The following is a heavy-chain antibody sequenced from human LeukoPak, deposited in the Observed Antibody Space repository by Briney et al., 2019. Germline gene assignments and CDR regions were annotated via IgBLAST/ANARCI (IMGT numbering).Heavy chain of an antibody. CDR1: GGSFSGYY. J-gene: IGHJ4*02. D-gene: IGHD4-17*01. CDR2: IYYSGST. CDR3: ARARDYGDSNFDY. V-gene: IGHV4-31*11. Sequence: PSETLSLTCAVYGGSFSGYYWSWIRQHPGKGLEWIGYIYYSGSTYYNPSLKSRVTISVDTSKNQFSLKLSSVTAADTAVYYCARARDYGDSNFDYWGQGTLVTVSS.